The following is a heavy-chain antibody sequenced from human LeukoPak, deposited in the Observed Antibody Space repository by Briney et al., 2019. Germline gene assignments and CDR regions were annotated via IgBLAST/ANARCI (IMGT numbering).Heavy chain of an antibody. V-gene: IGHV3-9*01. CDR3: AKANQGYFDY. J-gene: IGHJ4*02. Sequence: PGGSLRLSCAAPGFTFDDYAMHWVRQAPGKGLEWVSGISWNSGSIGYADSVKGRFTISRDNAKNSLYLQMNSLRAEDTALYYCAKANQGYFDYWGQGTLVTVSS. CDR2: ISWNSGSI. D-gene: IGHD1-14*01. CDR1: GFTFDDYA.